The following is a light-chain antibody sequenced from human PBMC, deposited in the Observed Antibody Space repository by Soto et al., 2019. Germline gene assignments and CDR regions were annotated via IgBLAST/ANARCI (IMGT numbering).Light chain of an antibody. Sequence: EIVLTQSPATLSLSPGERATLSCRASQSVSSYLAWFQQKPGQAPRLLIYDASNRATDIPARFSGSGSGTDFTLTISSLEPEDFAVYYCQQRSDWPRTFGQGTLREIK. CDR3: QQRSDWPRT. CDR2: DAS. V-gene: IGKV3-11*01. J-gene: IGKJ5*01. CDR1: QSVSSY.